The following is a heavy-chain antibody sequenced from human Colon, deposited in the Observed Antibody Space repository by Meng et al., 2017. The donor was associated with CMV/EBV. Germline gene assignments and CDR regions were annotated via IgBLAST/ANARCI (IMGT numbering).Heavy chain of an antibody. D-gene: IGHD6-19*01. J-gene: IGHJ4*02. Sequence: QVQLMQSGAGVKEPGASVKVSCKTSGYTFSDYCMHWVRQAPGQGLEWMGWIRSDGSATNYAQKFRGRVTMRDASVSTAYMELSGLTSDDTAVYFCVRSSGWSLFDYWGPGALVTVSS. V-gene: IGHV1-2*02. CDR3: VRSSGWSLFDY. CDR1: GYTFSDYC. CDR2: IRSDGSAT.